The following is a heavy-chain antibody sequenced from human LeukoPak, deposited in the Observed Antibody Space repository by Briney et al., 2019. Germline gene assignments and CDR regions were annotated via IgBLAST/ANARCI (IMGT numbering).Heavy chain of an antibody. CDR2: IARWSCNT. Sequence: GGSLRLSCAASGFTFSNYAMSWVRQAPGKGLEGVSGIARWSCNTNYADSVEGRFTISRDNAKNSLYLQMNSLRAEDTALYYCAKGWIQTQSPFDYWGQGTLARVFS. V-gene: IGHV3-23*01. CDR3: AKGWIQTQSPFDY. J-gene: IGHJ4*02. D-gene: IGHD5-18*01. CDR1: GFTFSNYA.